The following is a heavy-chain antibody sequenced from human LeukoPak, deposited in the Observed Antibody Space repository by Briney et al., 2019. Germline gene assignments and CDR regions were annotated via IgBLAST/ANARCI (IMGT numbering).Heavy chain of an antibody. CDR1: GFTFSSYS. J-gene: IGHJ4*02. D-gene: IGHD6-19*01. Sequence: GGSLRLSCAASGFTFSSYSMNWVRQAPGKGLVWVSRINSDGSSTSYADSVKGRFTISRDNAKNTLYLQMNSLRAEDTAVYYCARVGGAVAGTGGFDYWGQGTLVTVSS. CDR2: INSDGSST. V-gene: IGHV3-74*01. CDR3: ARVGGAVAGTGGFDY.